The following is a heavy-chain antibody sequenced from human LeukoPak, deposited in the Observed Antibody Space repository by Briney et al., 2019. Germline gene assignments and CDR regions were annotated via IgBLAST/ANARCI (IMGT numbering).Heavy chain of an antibody. CDR1: GLNFSVYY. J-gene: IGHJ4*02. Sequence: GGSLRLSCAASGLNFSVYYTTWIRQAPGSGLEWLSHISKSGTTVYYADSVKGRFTISRDSAKNSLYLHMNSLRAEDTAVYYCAAGVALDYWGQGALVTVSS. D-gene: IGHD3-3*01. CDR2: ISKSGTTV. CDR3: AAGVALDY. V-gene: IGHV3-11*01.